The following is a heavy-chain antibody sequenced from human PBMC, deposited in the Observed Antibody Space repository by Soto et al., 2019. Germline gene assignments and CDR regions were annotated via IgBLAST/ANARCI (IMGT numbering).Heavy chain of an antibody. J-gene: IGHJ4*02. CDR1: GGSISSYY. CDR2: IYYSGST. V-gene: IGHV4-59*08. D-gene: IGHD4-4*01. CDR3: ARHSNRNYGLYYFDY. Sequence: PSETLSLTCTVSGGSISSYYWSWIRQPPGKGLEWIGFIYYSGSTKYNPSLKSRVTISVDTSKNQFSLKVSSATAADTAVYYCARHSNRNYGLYYFDYWGLGALVTVSS.